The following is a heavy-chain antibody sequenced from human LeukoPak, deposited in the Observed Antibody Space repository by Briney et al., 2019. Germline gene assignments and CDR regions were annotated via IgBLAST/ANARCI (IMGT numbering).Heavy chain of an antibody. CDR3: ARDGSVYYYDY. Sequence: SETLSLTCTVSGGSINSYYWSWIRQPPGKGLEWIGSIYYSGSTYYNPSLKSRVTISVDTSKNQFSLKLSSVTAADTAVYYCARDGSVYYYDYWGQGTLVTVSS. CDR2: IYYSGST. J-gene: IGHJ4*02. V-gene: IGHV4-39*07. CDR1: GGSINSYY. D-gene: IGHD3-22*01.